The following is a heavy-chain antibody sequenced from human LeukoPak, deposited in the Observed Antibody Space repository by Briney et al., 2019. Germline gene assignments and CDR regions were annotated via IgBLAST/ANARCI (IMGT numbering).Heavy chain of an antibody. J-gene: IGHJ4*02. V-gene: IGHV4-4*02. CDR3: ARLGNPWIRLWPTSDY. CDR1: GGSISSSNW. CDR2: IYHSGST. Sequence: SETLSLTCAVSGGSISSSNWWSWVRQPPGKGLEWIGEIYHSGSTNYNPSLKSRVTMSVDKSISTAYLQWSSLKASDTAMYYCARLGNPWIRLWPTSDYWGQGTLVTVSS. D-gene: IGHD5-18*01.